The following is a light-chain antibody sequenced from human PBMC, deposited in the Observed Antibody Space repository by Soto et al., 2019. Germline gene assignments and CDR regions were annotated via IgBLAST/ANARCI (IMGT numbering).Light chain of an antibody. J-gene: IGLJ3*02. V-gene: IGLV2-14*01. Sequence: QSALTQPASVSGSPGQSITISCTGTSSDVGGYNYVSWYQQHPGKAPKLMIYEVSNRPSGVSNRFSGSKSGNTASLTISGLQAEDEADCYCSSYTSSSTPWVFGGGTQLTVL. CDR2: EVS. CDR3: SSYTSSSTPWV. CDR1: SSDVGGYNY.